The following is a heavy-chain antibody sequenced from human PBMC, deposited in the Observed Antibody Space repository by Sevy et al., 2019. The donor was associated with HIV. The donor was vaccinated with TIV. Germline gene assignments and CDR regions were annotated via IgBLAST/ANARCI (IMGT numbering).Heavy chain of an antibody. CDR1: GFTFSSYA. V-gene: IGHV3-23*01. CDR2: ISASGRST. J-gene: IGHJ6*02. D-gene: IGHD2-15*01. CDR3: AKGYCSGGSCPRDYYYYGMDV. Sequence: GGSLRLSCAASGFTFSSYAMNWVRQAPGKGLEWVSSISASGRSTYYADSVEGRFTISRDNSKNTLYLQMNSLRGDDTAVYYCAKGYCSGGSCPRDYYYYGMDVWCQGTTVTVSS.